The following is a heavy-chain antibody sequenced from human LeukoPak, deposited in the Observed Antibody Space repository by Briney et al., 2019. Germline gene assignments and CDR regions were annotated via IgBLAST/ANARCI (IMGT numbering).Heavy chain of an antibody. CDR1: GFTFSSYS. V-gene: IGHV3-15*01. CDR2: IKSKTDGGTT. CDR3: TTLIMITFGGVIVNDY. J-gene: IGHJ4*02. D-gene: IGHD3-16*02. Sequence: GGSLRLSCAASGFTFSSYSMNWVRQAPGKGLEWVGRIKSKTDGGTTDYAAPVKGRFTISRDDSKNTLYLQMNSLKTEDTAVYYCTTLIMITFGGVIVNDYWGQGTLVTVSS.